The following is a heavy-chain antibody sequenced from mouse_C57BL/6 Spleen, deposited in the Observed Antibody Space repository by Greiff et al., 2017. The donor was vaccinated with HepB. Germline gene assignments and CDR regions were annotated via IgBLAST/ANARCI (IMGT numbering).Heavy chain of an antibody. CDR1: GYTFTDYE. CDR2: IDPETGGT. D-gene: IGHD2-5*01. V-gene: IGHV1-15*01. Sequence: VKLVESGAELVRPGASVTLSCKASGYTFTDYEMHWVEQTPVHGLEWIGAIDPETGGTAYNQKFKGKAILTADKSSSTAYMELRSLTSEESAVYYCTVYYRNYDWFAYWGQGTLVTVAA. J-gene: IGHJ3*01. CDR3: TVYYRNYDWFAY.